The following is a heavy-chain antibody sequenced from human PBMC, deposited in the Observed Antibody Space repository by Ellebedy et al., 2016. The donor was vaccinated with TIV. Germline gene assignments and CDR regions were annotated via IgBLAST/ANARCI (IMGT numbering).Heavy chain of an antibody. CDR2: VSDSDGGT. D-gene: IGHD1-14*01. CDR3: AKSPSRKPGLVDY. V-gene: IGHV3-23*01. Sequence: GESLKISCAASGFTFSSYAMGWVRQAPGKGLEWVSTVSDSDGGTYYAYSVMGRFTISRDNSKNTLNVQMNSLRVEDTAVYYCAKSPSRKPGLVDYWGQGTLVTVSS. CDR1: GFTFSSYA. J-gene: IGHJ4*02.